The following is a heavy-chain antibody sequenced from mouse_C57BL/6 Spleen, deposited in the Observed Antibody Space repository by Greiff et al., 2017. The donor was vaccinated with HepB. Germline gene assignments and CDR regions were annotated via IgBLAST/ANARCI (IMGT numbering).Heavy chain of an antibody. CDR3: ARGLSDYDPYYAMDY. V-gene: IGHV1-26*01. Sequence: VQLQQSGPELVKPGASVKISCKASGYTFTDYYMNWVKQSHGKSLEWIGDINPNNGGTSYNQKFKGKATLTVDKSSSTAYMELRSLTSEDSAVYYCARGLSDYDPYYAMDYWGQGTSVTVSS. D-gene: IGHD2-4*01. CDR1: GYTFTDYY. J-gene: IGHJ4*01. CDR2: INPNNGGT.